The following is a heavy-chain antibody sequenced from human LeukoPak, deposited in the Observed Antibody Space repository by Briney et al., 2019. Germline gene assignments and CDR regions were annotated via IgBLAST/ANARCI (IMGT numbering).Heavy chain of an antibody. J-gene: IGHJ4*02. D-gene: IGHD3-10*01. CDR3: AKGQRSGTYYNALDY. Sequence: GGSLRLSCAASGFTFGDHVMYWVRQAPGRGLEWVSLINGDGTGAKYADSVRGRVTISRDNSKHSLYLQMNSLRTEDTALYYCAKGQRSGTYYNALDYLGQGTRVMVSS. V-gene: IGHV3-43*02. CDR1: GFTFGDHV. CDR2: INGDGTGA.